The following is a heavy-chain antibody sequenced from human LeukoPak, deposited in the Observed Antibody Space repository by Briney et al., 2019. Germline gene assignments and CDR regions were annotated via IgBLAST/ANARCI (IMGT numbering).Heavy chain of an antibody. J-gene: IGHJ3*02. CDR2: ITAGNGNT. D-gene: IGHD5-18*01. V-gene: IGHV1-18*01. Sequence: GASVKVSCKASGYNFRSYGIGWVRQAPRQGLEWMGWITAGNGNTNYAQKVQGRVTMTTDTSTSTAYMELRSLRPDDTAVYFCARDLARGYSYGYNAFDIWGQGTMVTVSS. CDR1: GYNFRSYG. CDR3: ARDLARGYSYGYNAFDI.